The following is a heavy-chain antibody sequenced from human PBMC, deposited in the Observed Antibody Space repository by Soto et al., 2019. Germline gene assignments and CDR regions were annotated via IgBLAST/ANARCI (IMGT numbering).Heavy chain of an antibody. CDR1: GYTFTSYA. V-gene: IGHV1-3*01. CDR2: INAGNGNT. CDR3: ARAYSSGWYSFDY. D-gene: IGHD6-19*01. Sequence: ASVKVSCKASGYTFTSYAMHWVRQAPGQRLEWMGWINAGNGNTKYSQKFQGRVTITRDTSASTAYMELSSLRSEDTAVYYCARAYSSGWYSFDYWGQGTLVTVS. J-gene: IGHJ4*02.